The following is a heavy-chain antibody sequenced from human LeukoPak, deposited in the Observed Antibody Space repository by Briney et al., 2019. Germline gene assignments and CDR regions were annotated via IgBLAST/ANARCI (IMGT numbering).Heavy chain of an antibody. CDR2: VNPNSGVT. Sequence: GASVKVSCKASSYTFTGYYLHWVRQAPGQGLQWMGWVNPNSGVTNYAQKFQGRVTMTRDTSISTGYMELRRLRYDDTAVYYCARDLAVAGTPLGYWGQGTLVTVSS. CDR1: SYTFTGYY. V-gene: IGHV1-2*02. D-gene: IGHD6-19*01. CDR3: ARDLAVAGTPLGY. J-gene: IGHJ4*02.